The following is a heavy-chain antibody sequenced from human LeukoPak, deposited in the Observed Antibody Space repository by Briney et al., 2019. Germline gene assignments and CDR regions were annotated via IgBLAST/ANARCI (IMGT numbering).Heavy chain of an antibody. CDR3: ARQDYYDSRFDY. V-gene: IGHV4-30-4*01. D-gene: IGHD3-22*01. CDR1: GGSISSGDYY. J-gene: IGHJ4*02. Sequence: KPSETLTLTCTVSGGSISSGDYYWSWICQPPGKGLEWIGYIYSSGSTYYNPSLKSRVTISVDTSKNQFSLELSSVTAADTAVYYCARQDYYDSRFDYWGQGTLVTVSS. CDR2: IYSSGST.